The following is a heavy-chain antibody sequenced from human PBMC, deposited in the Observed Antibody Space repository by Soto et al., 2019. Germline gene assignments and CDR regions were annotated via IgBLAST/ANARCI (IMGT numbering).Heavy chain of an antibody. CDR1: GGSISSYY. J-gene: IGHJ2*01. V-gene: IGHV4-59*01. D-gene: IGHD3-22*01. CDR2: IYYSGST. Sequence: SETLSLTCTVSGGSISSYYWSWIRQPPGKGLEWIGYIYYSGSTNYNPSLKSRVTISVDTSKNQFSLKLSSVTAVDTATYYCARSLYYYDSSGYAYWYFDLWGRGTLVTVSS. CDR3: ARSLYYYDSSGYAYWYFDL.